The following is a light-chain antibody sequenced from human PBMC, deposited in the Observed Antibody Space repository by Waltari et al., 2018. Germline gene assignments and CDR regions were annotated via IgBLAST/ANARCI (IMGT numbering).Light chain of an antibody. CDR2: VVS. CDR3: SSYITTNTREL. V-gene: IGLV2-14*03. J-gene: IGLJ2*01. CDR1: SSDVGSYNY. Sequence: QSALTQPASVSGSPGQSITISCTGTSSDVGSYNYVSWYQKHPGKAPKLMIYVVSYRPPGVSNRFPGSKSRNTASLTISVLQAEDEADYYCSSYITTNTRELFGGGTSLTVL.